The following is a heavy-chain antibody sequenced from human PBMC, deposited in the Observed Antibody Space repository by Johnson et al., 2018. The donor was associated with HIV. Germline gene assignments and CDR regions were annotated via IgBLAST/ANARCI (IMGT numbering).Heavy chain of an antibody. CDR2: INWDGDST. CDR1: RFTFDDYA. D-gene: IGHD6-19*01. Sequence: VQLVESGGVVVQPGGSLRLSCETSRFTFDDYAMHWVRQAPGKGLEWVSLINWDGDSTYYADSVKGRFTISRDNSKNSLYLQMNSLRPEDTGLYYCAKDIASWYTNGGTLDIWGQGTMVTVSS. V-gene: IGHV3-43D*03. J-gene: IGHJ3*02. CDR3: AKDIASWYTNGGTLDI.